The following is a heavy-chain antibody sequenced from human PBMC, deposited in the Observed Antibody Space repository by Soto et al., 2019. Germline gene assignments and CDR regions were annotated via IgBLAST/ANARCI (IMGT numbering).Heavy chain of an antibody. CDR1: GGTFSSYA. J-gene: IGHJ6*02. Sequence: QVQLVQSGAEVKKPGSSVKISCKASGGTFSSYAISWLRQAPGQGREWMRGTIRIFGTANYGQKFQGRVTITADESTDTAYMELSSLRSEDTAVYYCARDSGGTTVAFGMDVWGQGTTVTVSS. CDR2: TIRIFGTA. D-gene: IGHD4-17*01. V-gene: IGHV1-69*01. CDR3: ARDSGGTTVAFGMDV.